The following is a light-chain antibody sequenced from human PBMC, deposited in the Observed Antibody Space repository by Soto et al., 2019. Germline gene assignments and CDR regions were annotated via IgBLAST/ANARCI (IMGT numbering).Light chain of an antibody. J-gene: IGLJ1*01. CDR3: TSYAGTYSFLYV. V-gene: IGLV2-8*01. CDR1: SSDVGAYNY. Sequence: QSARTQPPSASGSPGQSVIISFTRTSSDVGAYNYVSWYQQLPGKAPKLIIYEVSQLPSGVLERFSGSKSSNTVSLTVSGLLAEDEADYYSTSYAGTYSFLYVFGTGTKVTVL. CDR2: EVS.